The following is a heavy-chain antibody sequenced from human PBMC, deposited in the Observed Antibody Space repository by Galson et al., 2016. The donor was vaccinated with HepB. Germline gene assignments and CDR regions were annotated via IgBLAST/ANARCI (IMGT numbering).Heavy chain of an antibody. D-gene: IGHD1-7*01. V-gene: IGHV3-33*06. CDR1: GFPLSNFG. CDR3: AKDNRNYAIDY. CDR2: YDGNSK. J-gene: IGHJ4*02. Sequence: SLRLSCAASGFPLSNFGIHWVRQAPGKGLEWVAYDGNSKYYADSVKGRFALSRDNSKNTLYLQMNSLRADETAVYYYAKDNRNYAIDYWGQGTLVTVSP.